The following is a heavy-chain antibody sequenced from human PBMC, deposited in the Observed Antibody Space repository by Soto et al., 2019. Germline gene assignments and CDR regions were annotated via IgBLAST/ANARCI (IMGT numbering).Heavy chain of an antibody. D-gene: IGHD6-13*01. CDR2: INPNSGGT. J-gene: IGHJ4*02. CDR1: GYTFTGYY. V-gene: IGHV1-2*04. Sequence: QVQLVQSGAEVKKPGASVKVSCKASGYTFTGYYIYWVRQAPGQGLEWMGWINPNSGGTNYAQKFRGWVTMTRDTSINTGYVELSRLKSDDTAVYYCARGTARSSSWYWANDYGGQGTMVTVSS. CDR3: ARGTARSSSWYWANDY.